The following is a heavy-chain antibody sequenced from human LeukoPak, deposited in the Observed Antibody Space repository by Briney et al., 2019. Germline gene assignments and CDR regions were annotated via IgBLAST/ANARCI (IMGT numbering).Heavy chain of an antibody. J-gene: IGHJ6*03. V-gene: IGHV3-11*04. Sequence: GGSLRLSCAASGFTFSDYYMSWIRQAPGKGLEWVSYISSSGSTIYYADSVKGRFTISRDNAKNSLYLQMNSLRAEDTAVYYCARDLTDPPYYYYYMGVWGKGTTVTISS. CDR1: GFTFSDYY. CDR2: ISSSGSTI. CDR3: ARDLTDPPYYYYYMGV.